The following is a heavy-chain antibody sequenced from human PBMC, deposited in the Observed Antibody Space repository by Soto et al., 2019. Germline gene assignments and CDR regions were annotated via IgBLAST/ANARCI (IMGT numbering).Heavy chain of an antibody. V-gene: IGHV4-59*12. CDR3: ARAYRLGPTFDY. Sequence: SETLSLTCTVSGGSISSYYWSWIRQPPGKGLEWIGYIYYSGSTNYNPSLKSRVTISVDTSKNQFTLKLRSVTAADAAVYYCARAYRLGPTFDYWGQGTLVTVSS. CDR2: IYYSGST. CDR1: GGSISSYY. D-gene: IGHD5-18*01. J-gene: IGHJ4*02.